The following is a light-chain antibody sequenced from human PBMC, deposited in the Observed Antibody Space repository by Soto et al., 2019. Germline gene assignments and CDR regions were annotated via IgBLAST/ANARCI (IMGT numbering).Light chain of an antibody. Sequence: DIQMTQSPSSLSASVGDRVTITCRASQSISNYLNWYQQKPGQAPKLLIYVAPSLQSGVPSRFSGSGSGTDFTLTISSLQPEDFATYYCQQSYSTPRSFGQGTKGEIK. CDR3: QQSYSTPRS. J-gene: IGKJ1*01. CDR1: QSISNY. V-gene: IGKV1-39*01. CDR2: VAP.